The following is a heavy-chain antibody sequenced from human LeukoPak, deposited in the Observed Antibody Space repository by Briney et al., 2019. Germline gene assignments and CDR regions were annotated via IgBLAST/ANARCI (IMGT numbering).Heavy chain of an antibody. Sequence: SETLSLTCAVSGGSISSGGYSWSWIRQPPGKGLEWIGYIYHSGSTYYNPSLKSRVTISVDRSKNQFSLKLSSVTAADTAVYYCAREPLVSGGSCPDYWGQGTLVTVSS. V-gene: IGHV4-30-2*01. CDR2: IYHSGST. CDR3: AREPLVSGGSCPDY. CDR1: GGSISSGGYS. J-gene: IGHJ4*02. D-gene: IGHD2-15*01.